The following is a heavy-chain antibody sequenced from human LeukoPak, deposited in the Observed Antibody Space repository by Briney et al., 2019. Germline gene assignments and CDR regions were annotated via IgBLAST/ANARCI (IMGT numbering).Heavy chain of an antibody. CDR3: ARDHALGYYYDSSGYYFDY. V-gene: IGHV3-11*04. D-gene: IGHD3-22*01. CDR2: ISSSGSTI. J-gene: IGHJ4*02. CDR1: GFTFSDYY. Sequence: PGGSLRLSCAASGFTFSDYYMSWIRQAPGKGLEWVSYISSSGSTIYYADSVKGRFTISRDNAKNSLYLQMNSLRAEDTAVYYCARDHALGYYYDSSGYYFDYWGQATLVTVSS.